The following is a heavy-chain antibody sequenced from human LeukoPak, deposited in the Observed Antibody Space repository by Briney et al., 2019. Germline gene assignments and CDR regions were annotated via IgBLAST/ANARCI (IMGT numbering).Heavy chain of an antibody. V-gene: IGHV4-34*01. CDR2: INHSGST. D-gene: IGHD3-22*01. Sequence: SETLSLTCAVYGGSFGGYYWSWIRQPPGKGLEWIGEINHSGSTNYNPSLKSRVTISVDTSKNQFSLKLSSVTAADTAVYYCAXXXXXXXXXSSGYYYGEFDYWGQGTLVTVSS. CDR3: AXXXXXXXXXSSGYYYGEFDY. J-gene: IGHJ4*02. CDR1: GGSFGGYY.